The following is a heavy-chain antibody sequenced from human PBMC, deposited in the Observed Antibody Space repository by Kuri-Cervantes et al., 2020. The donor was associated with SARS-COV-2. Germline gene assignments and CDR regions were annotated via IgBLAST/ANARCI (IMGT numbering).Heavy chain of an antibody. Sequence: GESLKISCAASGFTFSSYAMHWVRQAPGKGLEWVAVISYDGSNKYYADSVKGRFTISRDNSKNTLYLQMNSLRAEDTAVYYCARDSKSITMIVVVPPMLDPWGQGTLVTVSS. CDR3: ARDSKSITMIVVVPPMLDP. CDR2: ISYDGSNK. J-gene: IGHJ5*02. D-gene: IGHD3-22*01. CDR1: GFTFSSYA. V-gene: IGHV3-30-3*01.